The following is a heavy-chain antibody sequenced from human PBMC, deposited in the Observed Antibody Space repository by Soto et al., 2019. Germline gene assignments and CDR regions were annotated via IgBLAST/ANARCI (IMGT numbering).Heavy chain of an antibody. D-gene: IGHD7-27*01. CDR3: ARDPKTSGGQHWAFNYFDS. Sequence: QVQLVESGGGVVQPGRSLRLSCAASGFSVSISPMHWVRQAPGKGPEWVALISYDGTNKFYAYSVKGRFTISRDNSKSTLYLQVDSLRPEDAAVYYCARDPKTSGGQHWAFNYFDSWGQGTLVTVSS. CDR2: ISYDGTNK. CDR1: GFSVSISP. J-gene: IGHJ4*02. V-gene: IGHV3-30-3*01.